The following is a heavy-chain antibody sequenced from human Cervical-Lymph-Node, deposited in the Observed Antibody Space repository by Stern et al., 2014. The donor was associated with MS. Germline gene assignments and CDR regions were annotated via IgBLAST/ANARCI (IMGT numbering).Heavy chain of an antibody. J-gene: IGHJ4*02. D-gene: IGHD2-8*01. Sequence: VQLVESGGAVVQPGRSLRLSCAASVLTFSSYGMHWVRQAPGKGLEWVTFISYDGNHKYYAASVKGRFTISRDNSKNTLHLQMNSVTPDDTAIYYCARDYEDTSMLFDHWGQGTLVTVSS. CDR3: ARDYEDTSMLFDH. CDR1: VLTFSSYG. CDR2: ISYDGNHK. V-gene: IGHV3-30*03.